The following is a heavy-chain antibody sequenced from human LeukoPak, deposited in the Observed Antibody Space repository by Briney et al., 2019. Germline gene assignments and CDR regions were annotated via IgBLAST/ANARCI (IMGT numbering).Heavy chain of an antibody. CDR1: GGTFSSFD. V-gene: IGHV1-69*13. CDR2: FMTVLRTA. CDR3: ARDRRWDGGKPDTYGMDV. Sequence: ASVKVSCKASGGTFSSFDISWVRQAPGQGLEWMGGFMTVLRTANYAQKFQGRATFTADESTSTGYMELTRLRSQDTAVYYCARDRRWDGGKPDTYGMDVWGQGTTVIVSS. J-gene: IGHJ6*02. D-gene: IGHD4-23*01.